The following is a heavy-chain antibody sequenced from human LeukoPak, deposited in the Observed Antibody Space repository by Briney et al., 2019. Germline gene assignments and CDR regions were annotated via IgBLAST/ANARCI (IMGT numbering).Heavy chain of an antibody. D-gene: IGHD3-22*01. Sequence: PSETLSLTCTVSGGSISSGGYFWSWIRQHPGKGLEWIGYIYYSGSTYYNPSLKSRVNTSVDTSKNQFSLRLNSVTAADTAVYYCTRDGPRSSGYPDTWGQGTRVTVSS. CDR1: GGSISSGGYF. CDR2: IYYSGST. V-gene: IGHV4-31*03. CDR3: TRDGPRSSGYPDT. J-gene: IGHJ5*02.